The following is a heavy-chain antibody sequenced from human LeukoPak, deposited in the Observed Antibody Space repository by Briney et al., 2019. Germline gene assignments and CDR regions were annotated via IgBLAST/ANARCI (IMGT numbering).Heavy chain of an antibody. J-gene: IGHJ3*02. CDR3: ARGLRLLGWFDAFDI. Sequence: SSETLSLTGTVSGGPISSYYWSWIRHPPGKGLEWIGYIYYSGSTNHNPSLEGRFTISVDTSKNQFSLKLSSVTAADTAVYYCARGLRLLGWFDAFDIWGQGTMVTVSS. CDR1: GGPISSYY. CDR2: IYYSGST. V-gene: IGHV4-59*01. D-gene: IGHD3-3*01.